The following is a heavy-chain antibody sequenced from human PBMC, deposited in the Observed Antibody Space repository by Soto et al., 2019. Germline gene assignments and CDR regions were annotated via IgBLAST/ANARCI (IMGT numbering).Heavy chain of an antibody. D-gene: IGHD2-2*01. Sequence: QVQLQESGPGLVKPSQTLSLTCTVSGGSISSGGYYWSWIRQHPGKGLEWIGYIYYSGSTYYNPSLKSRVTISVDPSKNQFSLKLSSVTAADTAVYYCAREVVVVPAAIRANWFDPWGQGTLVTVSS. J-gene: IGHJ5*02. CDR3: AREVVVVPAAIRANWFDP. CDR1: GGSISSGGYY. CDR2: IYYSGST. V-gene: IGHV4-31*03.